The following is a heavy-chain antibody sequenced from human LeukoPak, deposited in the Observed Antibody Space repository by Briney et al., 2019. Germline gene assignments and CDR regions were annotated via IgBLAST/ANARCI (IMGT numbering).Heavy chain of an antibody. CDR1: GGSISSGSYY. CDR2: IYTSGST. D-gene: IGHD3-22*01. V-gene: IGHV4-61*02. J-gene: IGHJ5*02. Sequence: SETLSLTCTVSGGSISSGSYYWSWIRQPAGKGLEWIGRIYTSGSTNYNPSLKSRVTISVDTSKNQFSLKLSSVTAADTAVYYCARDRDYYDSSGYYYRWFDPWGQGTLVTVSS. CDR3: ARDRDYYDSSGYYYRWFDP.